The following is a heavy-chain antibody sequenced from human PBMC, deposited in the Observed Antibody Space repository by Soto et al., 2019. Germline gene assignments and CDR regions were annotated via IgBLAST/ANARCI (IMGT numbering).Heavy chain of an antibody. J-gene: IGHJ3*02. CDR2: MNTNSGNT. D-gene: IGHD3-10*01. CDR1: GYSFTSYY. CDR3: ARCARDGSRADDAFDI. V-gene: IGHV1-8*01. Sequence: ALVKVSCKASGYSFTSYYINWLQVATGQVLGLMGWMNTNSGNTSYAQKFQGRVTMTRNNYISTAYMELISLRSADTAVYYCARCARDGSRADDAFDIWGQGTMVTVSS.